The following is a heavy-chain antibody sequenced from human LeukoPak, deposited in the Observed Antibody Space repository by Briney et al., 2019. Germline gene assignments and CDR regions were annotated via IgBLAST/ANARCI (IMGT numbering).Heavy chain of an antibody. J-gene: IGHJ4*02. CDR2: ISAYKRNT. Sequence: EASVKVSCKASGYTFAGYGISWVRQAPGRGLEWMGWISAYKRNTNYAQKFQGRVTMTTDTSTSTAYMELRSLRSDDTAVYYCARDLDGSGSYYTDYWGQGTLVTVSS. CDR1: GYTFAGYG. V-gene: IGHV1-18*01. CDR3: ARDLDGSGSYYTDY. D-gene: IGHD3-10*01.